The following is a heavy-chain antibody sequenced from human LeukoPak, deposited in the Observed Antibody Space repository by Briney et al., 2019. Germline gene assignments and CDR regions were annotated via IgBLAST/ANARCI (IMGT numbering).Heavy chain of an antibody. J-gene: IGHJ3*02. CDR2: IWYDGSNK. V-gene: IGHV3-33*01. D-gene: IGHD7-27*01. CDR1: GFTFSSYV. Sequence: GGSLRLSCAASGFTFSSYVMHWVRQAPGKGLEWVAVIWYDGSNKYYADSVKGRFTISRDNSKNTLYLQMNSLRAEDTAVYYCARESNWGSSAFDIWGQGTMVTVSS. CDR3: ARESNWGSSAFDI.